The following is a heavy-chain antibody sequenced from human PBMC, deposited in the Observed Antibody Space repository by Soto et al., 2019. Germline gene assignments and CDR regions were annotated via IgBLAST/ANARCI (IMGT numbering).Heavy chain of an antibody. D-gene: IGHD2-8*01. CDR2: ISAYNGNT. J-gene: IGHJ6*02. CDR1: GYTFTSYG. CDR3: ASGGNYCTNGVCSFYGLDA. Sequence: QVQLVQSGAEVKKPGASVKVSCKASGYTFTSYGISWVRQAPGQGLEWMGWISAYNGNTNYAQKFQGRVTMTTDTXTSTAGMELRSLRSDDTAVYYCASGGNYCTNGVCSFYGLDAWGQGTTVTVSS. V-gene: IGHV1-18*01.